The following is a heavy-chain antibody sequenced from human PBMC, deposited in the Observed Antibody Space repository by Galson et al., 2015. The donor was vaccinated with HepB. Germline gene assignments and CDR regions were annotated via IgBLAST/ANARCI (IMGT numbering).Heavy chain of an antibody. CDR2: ISWNSGSI. D-gene: IGHD5-24*01. J-gene: IGHJ3*02. CDR3: FAGVEMATIEHDAFDI. V-gene: IGHV3-9*01. Sequence: SLRLSCAASGFTFDDYAMHWVRQAPGKGLEWVSGISWNSGSIGYADSVKGRFTISRDNAKNSLYLQMNSLRTEDTALYYCFAGVEMATIEHDAFDIWGQGTMVTVSS. CDR1: GFTFDDYA.